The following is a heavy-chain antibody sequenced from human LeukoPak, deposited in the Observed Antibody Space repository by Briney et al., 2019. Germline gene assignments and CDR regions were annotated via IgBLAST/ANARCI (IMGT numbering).Heavy chain of an antibody. V-gene: IGHV3-66*01. CDR3: AGWHYDFWSGENYYGMDV. CDR1: GFTVSSNY. J-gene: IGHJ6*02. Sequence: GGSLRLSCAASGFTVSSNYMSWVRQAPGKGLEWVSVIYSGGSTYYADSVKGRFTISRDNSKNTLYLQMNSLRAEDTAVYYCAGWHYDFWSGENYYGMDVWGQGTTVTVSS. CDR2: IYSGGST. D-gene: IGHD3-3*01.